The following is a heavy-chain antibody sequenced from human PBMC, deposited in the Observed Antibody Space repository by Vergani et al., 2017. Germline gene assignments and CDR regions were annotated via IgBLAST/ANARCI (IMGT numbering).Heavy chain of an antibody. CDR2: IIPIFGTA. Sequence: QVQLVQSGAEVKKPGSSVKVSCKASGGTFSSYAISWVRQAPGQGLEWMGRIIPIFGTANYAQKFQGRVTITADKSTSTADMELGSLRSEDTAVYYCARPDYGDYGYFQHWGQGTLVTVSS. D-gene: IGHD4-17*01. CDR3: ARPDYGDYGYFQH. V-gene: IGHV1-69*14. CDR1: GGTFSSYA. J-gene: IGHJ1*01.